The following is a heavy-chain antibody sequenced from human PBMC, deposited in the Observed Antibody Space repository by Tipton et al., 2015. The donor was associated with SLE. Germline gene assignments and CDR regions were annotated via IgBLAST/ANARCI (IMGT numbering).Heavy chain of an antibody. Sequence: GSLRLSCAASGFTFSDSYMDWVRQAPGKGLEWVGRSRNKAKSYTTEYAASVRGRFTISRDDSKNSLYLQMNSLKTDDTAVYYCARDLFVEFYRSWSDYAYYFDYWGQGVLVTVSS. CDR2: SRNKAKSYTT. V-gene: IGHV3-72*01. J-gene: IGHJ4*02. D-gene: IGHD3-3*01. CDR3: ARDLFVEFYRSWSDYAYYFDY. CDR1: GFTFSDSY.